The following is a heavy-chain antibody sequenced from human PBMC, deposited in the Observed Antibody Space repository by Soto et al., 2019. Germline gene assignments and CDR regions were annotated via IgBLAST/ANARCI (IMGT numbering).Heavy chain of an antibody. J-gene: IGHJ6*02. CDR2: FHYGENT. D-gene: IGHD2-2*01. V-gene: IGHV4-39*01. CDR3: ARLGGYCSSTSCHGFYGMDV. Sequence: QLQLQESGPGLVKPSETLSLTCTVSGGSISSGPYSWGWIRQTPGEGLEWIGTFHYGENTHSNPSLESRVTISVDTSENQFSLKVTSVTVADTAIYYCARLGGYCSSTSCHGFYGMDVWGQGTTVIVSS. CDR1: GGSISSGPYS.